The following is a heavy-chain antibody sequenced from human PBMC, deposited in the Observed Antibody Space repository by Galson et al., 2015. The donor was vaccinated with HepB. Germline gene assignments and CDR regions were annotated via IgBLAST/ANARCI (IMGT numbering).Heavy chain of an antibody. J-gene: IGHJ4*02. Sequence: SLRLSCAASGFTFSSYWMHWVRQAPGKGLVWVSRINSDGSSTSYADSVKGRFTISRDNAKNTLYLQMNSLRAEDTAVYYCARDQLAIQLWDYYFDYWGQGTLVTVSS. CDR3: ARDQLAIQLWDYYFDY. D-gene: IGHD5-18*01. V-gene: IGHV3-74*01. CDR1: GFTFSSYW. CDR2: INSDGSST.